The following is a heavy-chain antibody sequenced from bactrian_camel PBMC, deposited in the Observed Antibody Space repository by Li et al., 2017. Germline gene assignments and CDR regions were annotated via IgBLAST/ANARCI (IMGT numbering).Heavy chain of an antibody. V-gene: IGHV3S6*01. CDR1: GYDKPNYC. Sequence: HVQLVESGGGLVQPGGSLRLSCEGSGYDKPNYCMGWYRQAPGKGPEWVSSIASGGRDTYYAASVKDRFTISKDDAKNIPYLQMNSLKPEDTAVYYCAADPSRELWVGYPPYKYWGQGTQVTVS. CDR2: IASGGRDT. CDR3: AADPSRELWVGYPPYKY. D-gene: IGHD5*01. J-gene: IGHJ4*01.